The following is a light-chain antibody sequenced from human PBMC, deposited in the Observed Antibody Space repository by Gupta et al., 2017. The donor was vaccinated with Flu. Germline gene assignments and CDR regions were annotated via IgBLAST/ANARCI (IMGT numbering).Light chain of an antibody. J-gene: IGLJ3*02. CDR3: QVWDSSGDDGV. V-gene: IGLV3-21*02. Sequence: GQTARITCGGNDMGSQILHWCQQKPGQAPVLVVEADSDRPSGIPERFSGSNSGKTATWPISRVEAGDEADDDCQVWDSSGDDGVFGGGTKLTVL. CDR2: ADS. CDR1: DMGSQI.